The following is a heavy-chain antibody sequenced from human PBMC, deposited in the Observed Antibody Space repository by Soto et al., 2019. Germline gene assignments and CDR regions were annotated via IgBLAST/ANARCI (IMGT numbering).Heavy chain of an antibody. D-gene: IGHD1-26*01. CDR2: ISPKSGGP. CDR1: GYTFINYY. Sequence: ASVKVSCKASGYTFINYYMHWVRQAPGQGFEWMGRISPKSGGPNYAQKFQGRVSMTWDTSENQFSLRLTSVTAADTAVYYCVTVNLVGAAYYFDYWGPGTLVTVSS. CDR3: VTVNLVGAAYYFDY. J-gene: IGHJ4*02. V-gene: IGHV1-2*02.